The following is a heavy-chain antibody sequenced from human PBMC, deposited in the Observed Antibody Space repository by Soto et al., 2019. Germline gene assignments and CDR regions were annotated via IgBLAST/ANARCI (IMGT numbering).Heavy chain of an antibody. D-gene: IGHD3-22*01. CDR2: IIPIFGTA. V-gene: IGHV1-69*06. CDR3: ARGTGYYDSSGYYLLY. Sequence: SSVQVSCKASGGTFSSYAMSWVRQAPAPGLERMGGIIPIFGTANYAQKFQGRVTITADKSTSTAYMELSSLRSEDTAVYYCARGTGYYDSSGYYLLYWGQGTLVTVSS. CDR1: GGTFSSYA. J-gene: IGHJ4*02.